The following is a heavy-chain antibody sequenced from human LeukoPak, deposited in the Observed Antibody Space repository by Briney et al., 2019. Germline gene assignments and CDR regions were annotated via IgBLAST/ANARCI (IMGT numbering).Heavy chain of an antibody. Sequence: GGSLRLSCAASGFTFSNAWMTWVRQAPGTGLEWVANINEDGSEKYSVDSVKGRFTISRDNAQNSVYLQMNSLTVEDTAVYYCAKQVSGQWLTPDSGWGQGTLVTVSS. CDR2: INEDGSEK. CDR3: AKQVSGQWLTPDSG. CDR1: GFTFSNAW. D-gene: IGHD6-19*01. J-gene: IGHJ4*02. V-gene: IGHV3-7*03.